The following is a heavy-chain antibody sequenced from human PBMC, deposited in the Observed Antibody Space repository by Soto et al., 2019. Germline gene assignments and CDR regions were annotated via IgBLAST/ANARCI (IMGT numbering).Heavy chain of an antibody. V-gene: IGHV4-30-4*01. CDR1: GGSISSGDYY. CDR3: ASGVYYYDSSGYYTGSRQPVCY. D-gene: IGHD3-22*01. J-gene: IGHJ4*02. CDR2: IYYSGST. Sequence: PSETLSLTCTVSGGSISSGDYYWSWIRQPPGKGLEWIGYIYYSGSTYYNPSLKSRVTISVDTSKNQFSLKLSSVTAADTAVYYCASGVYYYDSSGYYTGSRQPVCYWGQGTLVT.